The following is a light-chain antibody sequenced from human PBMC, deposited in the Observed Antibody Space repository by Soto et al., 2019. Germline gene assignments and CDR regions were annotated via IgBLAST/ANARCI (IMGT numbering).Light chain of an antibody. J-gene: IGKJ1*01. CDR2: GAS. Sequence: EIVMTHSPSTFILSXVGRATLSXXASQSMRSNVAWYQQKPGQAPRLLIYGASTRAAGIPARFSGSGSGTEFTLTITSLQSEDFAVYYCQQYDNWPRTFGQGTKVDIK. V-gene: IGKV3-15*01. CDR1: QSMRSN. CDR3: QQYDNWPRT.